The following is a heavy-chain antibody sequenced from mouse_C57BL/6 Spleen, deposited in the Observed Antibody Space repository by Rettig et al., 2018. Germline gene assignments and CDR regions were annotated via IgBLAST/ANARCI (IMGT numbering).Heavy chain of an antibody. CDR2: INPNNGGT. V-gene: IGHV1-26*01. J-gene: IGHJ2*01. CDR3: AREDSPFDY. Sequence: GKSLEWIGDINPNNGGTSYNQKFKGKATLTVDKSSSTAYMELRSLTSEDSAVYYCAREDSPFDYWGQGTTLTVSS.